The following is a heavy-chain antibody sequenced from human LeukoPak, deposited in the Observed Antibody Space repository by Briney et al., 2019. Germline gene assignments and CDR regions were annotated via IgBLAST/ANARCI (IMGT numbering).Heavy chain of an antibody. CDR1: GFTFSSYA. CDR2: ISGSGGST. Sequence: GGSLRLSCAASGFTFSSYAMSWVRQAPGKGLEWVSAISGSGGSTYYADSVKGRFTISRDNSKNTLYLQMNSLRAEDTAVYYCAKGSTYFYGSGTSDDAFDIWGQGTMVTVSS. D-gene: IGHD3-10*01. J-gene: IGHJ3*02. CDR3: AKGSTYFYGSGTSDDAFDI. V-gene: IGHV3-23*01.